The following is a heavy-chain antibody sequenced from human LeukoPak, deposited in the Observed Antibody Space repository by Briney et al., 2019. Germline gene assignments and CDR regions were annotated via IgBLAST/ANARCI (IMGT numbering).Heavy chain of an antibody. V-gene: IGHV3-9*01. Sequence: PGGSLRLSCAASGFTFDDYAMHWVRQAPGKGLEWVSGISWNSGSIGYADSVKGRFTISRDNAKNSLYLQMNSLRAEDTAVYYCARVGELLSVSEYYFDYWGQGTLVTVSS. CDR1: GFTFDDYA. D-gene: IGHD1-26*01. CDR3: ARVGELLSVSEYYFDY. J-gene: IGHJ4*02. CDR2: ISWNSGSI.